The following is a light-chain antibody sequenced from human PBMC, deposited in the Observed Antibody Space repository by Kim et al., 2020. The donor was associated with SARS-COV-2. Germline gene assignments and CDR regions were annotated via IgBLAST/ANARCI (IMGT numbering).Light chain of an antibody. Sequence: ASVGDRVPITCRASQSIGNWLAWYQQKPGKAPKVLIYDASSLEGGVPSRFSGSGSGTDFTLTITSLQPDDLATYYCQQYKGGWTFGQGTKVDIK. CDR1: QSIGNW. J-gene: IGKJ1*01. CDR3: QQYKGGWT. V-gene: IGKV1-5*01. CDR2: DAS.